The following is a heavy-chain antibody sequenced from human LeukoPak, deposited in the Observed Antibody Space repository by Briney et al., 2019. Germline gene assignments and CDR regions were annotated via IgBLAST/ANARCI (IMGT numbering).Heavy chain of an antibody. V-gene: IGHV3-23*01. CDR3: AKHVLSQWLPPEFDY. CDR2: ISGSGSGT. CDR1: GFTFSSYA. J-gene: IGHJ4*02. Sequence: GGSLRLSCAASGFTFSSYAMSWVRQAPGEGLQWVSGISGSGSGTYYADSVRGRFTISRDNSKNTLYLQMNSLRAEDTAVYYCAKHVLSQWLPPEFDYWGQGTLVTVSS. D-gene: IGHD6-19*01.